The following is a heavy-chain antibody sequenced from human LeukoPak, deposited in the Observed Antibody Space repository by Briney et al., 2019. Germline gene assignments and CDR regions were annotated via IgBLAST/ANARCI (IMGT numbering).Heavy chain of an antibody. J-gene: IGHJ5*02. CDR2: IYTSGST. D-gene: IGHD6-13*01. Sequence: SETLSHTCTVSGGSISSYYWSWIRQPAGKGLERIGRIYTSGSTNYNPSLKSRVTMSVDTSKNQFSLKLSSVTAADTAVYYCASAHPIAGWFDPWGQGTLVTVSS. CDR3: ASAHPIAGWFDP. V-gene: IGHV4-4*07. CDR1: GGSISSYY.